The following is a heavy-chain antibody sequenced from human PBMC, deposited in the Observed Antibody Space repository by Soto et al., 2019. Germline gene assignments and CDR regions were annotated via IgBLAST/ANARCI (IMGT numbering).Heavy chain of an antibody. J-gene: IGHJ1*01. Sequence: PGGSLRLSCAASRFTFSHYAMTWVRHSPGKGLQWVSGISRTGGGTYYADSVKGRFTISRDNSKDTVFLQMDSLRVEDTAVYYCARVNWGYCSGDSCTLGSEYFNYWGQGTLVTVSS. CDR2: ISRTGGGT. V-gene: IGHV3-23*01. CDR1: RFTFSHYA. CDR3: ARVNWGYCSGDSCTLGSEYFNY. D-gene: IGHD2-15*01.